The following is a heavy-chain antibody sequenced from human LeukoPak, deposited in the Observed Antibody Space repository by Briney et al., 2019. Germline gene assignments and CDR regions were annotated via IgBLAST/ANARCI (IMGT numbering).Heavy chain of an antibody. CDR2: ISYDGSNK. V-gene: IGHV3-30*04. J-gene: IGHJ5*02. CDR3: ARDQGNIRYFDWFYYNWLDP. Sequence: GGSLRLSCAASGFTFSSYAMHWVRQAPGKGLEWVAVISYDGSNKYYADSVKGRFTISRGNSKNTLYLQMNSLRAEDTAVYYCARDQGNIRYFDWFYYNWLDPWGQGTLVTVSS. CDR1: GFTFSSYA. D-gene: IGHD3-9*01.